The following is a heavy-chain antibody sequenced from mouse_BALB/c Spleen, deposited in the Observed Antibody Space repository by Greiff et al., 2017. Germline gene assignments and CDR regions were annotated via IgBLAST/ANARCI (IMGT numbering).Heavy chain of an antibody. CDR1: GYTFTSYT. Sequence: VQLKESGAELARPGASVKMSCKASGYTFTSYTMHWVKQRPGQGLEWIGYINPSSGYTNYNQKFKDKATLTADKSSSTAYMQLSSLTSEDSAVYYCARSGYYAMDYWGQGTSVTVSS. CDR3: ARSGYYAMDY. CDR2: INPSSGYT. V-gene: IGHV1-4*01. D-gene: IGHD3-1*01. J-gene: IGHJ4*01.